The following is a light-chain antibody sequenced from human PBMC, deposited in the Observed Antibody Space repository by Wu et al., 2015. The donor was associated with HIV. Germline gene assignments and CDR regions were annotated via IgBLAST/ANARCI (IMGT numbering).Light chain of an antibody. CDR2: GAS. J-gene: IGKJ1*01. Sequence: EIVLTQSPGTLSLSPGERATLSCRASQSXSSSYLAWYQQKPGQAPRLLIYGASSRATGIPDRFSGSGSGTDFTLTISRLEPEDFAVYYCQQYGSSPRTFGKGPRWKSN. V-gene: IGKV3-20*01. CDR1: QSXSSSY. CDR3: QQYGSSPRT.